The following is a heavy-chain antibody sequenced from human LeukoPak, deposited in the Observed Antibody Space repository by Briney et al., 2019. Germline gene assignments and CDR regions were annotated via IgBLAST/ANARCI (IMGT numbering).Heavy chain of an antibody. CDR3: ARNRYYGSGSDY. Sequence: SETLSLTCAVYGGSFSGYYWGWIRQPPGKGLEWIGEINHSGSTNYNPSLKSRVTISVDTSKNQFSLKLSSVTAADTAVYYCARNRYYGSGSDYWGQGTLVTVSS. D-gene: IGHD3-10*01. CDR2: INHSGST. V-gene: IGHV4-34*01. J-gene: IGHJ4*02. CDR1: GGSFSGYY.